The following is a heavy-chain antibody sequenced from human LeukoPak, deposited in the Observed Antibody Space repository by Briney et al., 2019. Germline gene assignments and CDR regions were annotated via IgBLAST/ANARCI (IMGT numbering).Heavy chain of an antibody. D-gene: IGHD3-22*01. Sequence: GGSLRLSCAASGFTFDDFAIHWVRQAPGKGLEWVSGISWNSGSIGYADSVKGRFTISRDNAKNSLYLQMNSLRAEDTALYYCAKDSSGYYGPLDYWGQGTLVTVSS. CDR2: ISWNSGSI. J-gene: IGHJ4*02. V-gene: IGHV3-9*01. CDR1: GFTFDDFA. CDR3: AKDSSGYYGPLDY.